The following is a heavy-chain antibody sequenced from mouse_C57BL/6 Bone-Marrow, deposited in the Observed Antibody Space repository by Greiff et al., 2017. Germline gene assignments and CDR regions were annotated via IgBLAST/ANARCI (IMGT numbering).Heavy chain of an antibody. V-gene: IGHV1-22*01. J-gene: IGHJ2*01. Sequence: EVKLQESGPELVKPGASVKMSCKASGYTFTDYNMHWVKQSHGKSLEWIGYINPNNGGTSYNQKFKGKATLTVNKSSSTAYMELRSLTSEDSAVYYCASVYYYGSSLYYFDYWGQGTTLTVSS. CDR2: INPNNGGT. CDR3: ASVYYYGSSLYYFDY. CDR1: GYTFTDYN. D-gene: IGHD1-1*01.